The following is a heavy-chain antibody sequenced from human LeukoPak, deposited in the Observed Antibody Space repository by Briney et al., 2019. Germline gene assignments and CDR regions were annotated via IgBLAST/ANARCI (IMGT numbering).Heavy chain of an antibody. J-gene: IGHJ4*02. CDR3: ARQGQQLRPFDY. D-gene: IGHD6-13*01. Sequence: SETLSLTCTVSGGSISSSSYYWGWIRQPPGKGLEWIGSIYYSGSTYYNPSLKSRVTISVDTSKNQFSLKLSSMTAADTAVYYCARQGQQLRPFDYWGQGTLVTVSS. V-gene: IGHV4-39*01. CDR1: GGSISSSSYY. CDR2: IYYSGST.